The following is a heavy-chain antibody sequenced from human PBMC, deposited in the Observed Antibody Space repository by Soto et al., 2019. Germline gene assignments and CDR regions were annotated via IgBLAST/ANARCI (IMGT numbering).Heavy chain of an antibody. D-gene: IGHD6-19*01. J-gene: IGHJ4*02. Sequence: QLQLQESGSGLVKPSQTLSLTCAGSGGSLSSGGYSWSWLRQPPGKGLEWIGYIYHSGSTYYNPYLKSRVTVSVDRSKNQFSLKLSSVTAADTAVYYCARAGGLGAVAADYWGQGTLVTVSS. CDR3: ARAGGLGAVAADY. CDR2: IYHSGST. CDR1: GGSLSSGGYS. V-gene: IGHV4-30-2*01.